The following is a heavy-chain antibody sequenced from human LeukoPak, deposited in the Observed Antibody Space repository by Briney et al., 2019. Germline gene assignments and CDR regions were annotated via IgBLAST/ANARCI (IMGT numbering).Heavy chain of an antibody. CDR1: GYTFTSYG. V-gene: IGHV1-18*01. D-gene: IGHD3-16*01. CDR3: ARGADTGSYGSLVYFDY. CDR2: ISAYSGNT. Sequence: ASVKVSCKASGYTFTSYGISWVRQAPGQGLEWMGLISAYSGNTKFAQKLQGRVTMTTDTSTSTAYMELRSLRSDDTAVYFCARGADTGSYGSLVYFDYWGQGTLVTVSS. J-gene: IGHJ4*02.